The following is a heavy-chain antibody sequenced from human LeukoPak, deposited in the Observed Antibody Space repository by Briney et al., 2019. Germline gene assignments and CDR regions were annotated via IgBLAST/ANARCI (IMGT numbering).Heavy chain of an antibody. J-gene: IGHJ3*02. CDR1: GFTVSSNY. D-gene: IGHD4-17*01. Sequence: PGGSLRLSCAASGFTVSSNYMSWVRQAPGKGLEWVSVIYSDGSTYYADSVKGRFTISRDNSKNTLYLQMNSLRAEDTAVYYCARDPTVTNFHDAFDIWGQGTMVTVSS. CDR3: ARDPTVTNFHDAFDI. CDR2: IYSDGST. V-gene: IGHV3-66*01.